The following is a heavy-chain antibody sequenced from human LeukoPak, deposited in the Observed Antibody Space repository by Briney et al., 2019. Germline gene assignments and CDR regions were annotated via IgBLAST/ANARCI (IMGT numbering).Heavy chain of an antibody. CDR3: ARDRRDYDILTGYLYYNWFDP. D-gene: IGHD3-9*01. CDR2: IYTSGST. V-gene: IGHV4-4*07. Sequence: SETLSLTCTVSGGSISSYYWSWIRQPAGKGLEWIGRIYTSGSTNYNPSLKSRVTMSVDTSKNQFSLKLSSVTAADTAVYYCARDRRDYDILTGYLYYNWFDPWGQGTLVTVSS. CDR1: GGSISSYY. J-gene: IGHJ5*02.